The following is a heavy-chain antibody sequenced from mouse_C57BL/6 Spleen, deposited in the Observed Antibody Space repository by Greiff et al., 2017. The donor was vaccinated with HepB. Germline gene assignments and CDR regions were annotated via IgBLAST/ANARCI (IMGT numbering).Heavy chain of an antibody. CDR3: ASLVTTGY. J-gene: IGHJ2*01. D-gene: IGHD1-1*01. Sequence: QVQLQQPGAELVKPGASVKLSCKASGYTFTSYWMQWVKQRPGQSLEWIGEIDPSDSYTNYNQKFKGKATLTVDTSSSTAYMQLSSLTSEDSAVYYCASLVTTGYWGQGTTLTVSS. CDR2: IDPSDSYT. V-gene: IGHV1-50*01. CDR1: GYTFTSYW.